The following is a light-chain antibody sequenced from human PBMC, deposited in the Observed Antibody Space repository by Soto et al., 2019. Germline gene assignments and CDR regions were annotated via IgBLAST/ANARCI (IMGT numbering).Light chain of an antibody. Sequence: DIQMTQSPSTLSASVGDRVTITCRASQSISSWLAWYQQKPGTAPKLLIYKASTLQSGVPSRFSGSGSGTEFTLTISSLQPYDSATYSCQKYNANCTSGQGTKV. V-gene: IGKV1-5*03. CDR2: KAS. CDR1: QSISSW. J-gene: IGKJ1*01. CDR3: QKYNANCT.